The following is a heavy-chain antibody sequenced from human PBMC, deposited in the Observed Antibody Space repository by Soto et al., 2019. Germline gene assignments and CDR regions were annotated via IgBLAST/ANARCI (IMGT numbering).Heavy chain of an antibody. CDR1: GFTFSNYA. J-gene: IGHJ4*02. CDR3: AKDGKGGYGGYELDC. V-gene: IGHV3-23*01. Sequence: EVQLLKSGRGLVQPGGSLRLSCAASGFTFSNYALSWVRQAPGKGLEWVSSISSIDSSTNYADSVRGRFTISRDNSKNTLYLQINSLRAEDTAVYYCAKDGKGGYGGYELDCWGQGTLVTVSS. D-gene: IGHD5-12*01. CDR2: ISSIDSST.